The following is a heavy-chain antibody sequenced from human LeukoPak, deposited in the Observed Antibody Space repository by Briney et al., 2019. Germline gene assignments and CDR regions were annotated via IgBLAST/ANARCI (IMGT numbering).Heavy chain of an antibody. CDR1: GGSISSYY. Sequence: SETLSLTCTVSGGSISSYYWSWIRQPPGKGLEWIGYIYYSGSTNYNPSLKSRVTISVDTSKNQFSLKLSSVTAADTAVYYCARGAYGDYDTPFDYWGQGTLVTVSS. D-gene: IGHD4-17*01. CDR2: IYYSGST. V-gene: IGHV4-59*01. CDR3: ARGAYGDYDTPFDY. J-gene: IGHJ4*02.